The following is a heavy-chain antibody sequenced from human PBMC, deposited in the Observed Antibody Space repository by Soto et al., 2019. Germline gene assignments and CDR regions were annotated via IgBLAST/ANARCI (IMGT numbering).Heavy chain of an antibody. CDR3: ARDWGTGFYQLDS. V-gene: IGHV4-39*02. Sequence: LSLTCTVSGDSIGSTSYYWAWIRQAPGKGLEWIGAVSYGGGTYLNPSLRSRVSIFIDTSKSQFSLDLTSITATDTAFYYCARDWGTGFYQLDSWGQGTLVTVSS. CDR1: GDSIGSTSYY. D-gene: IGHD2-2*01. CDR2: VSYGGGT. J-gene: IGHJ4*02.